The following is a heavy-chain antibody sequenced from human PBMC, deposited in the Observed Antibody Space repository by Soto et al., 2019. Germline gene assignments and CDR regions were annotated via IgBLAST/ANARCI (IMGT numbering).Heavy chain of an antibody. CDR2: IYHSGST. V-gene: IGHV4-4*02. Sequence: SETLSLTCAVSGGSISSSNWWRRVRQPPGKGLEWIGEIYHSGSTNYNPSLKSRVTISVDKSKNQFSLTLSPVTAADTAVYYCARAGYRSSWYHVYNCFDPWGQGTLVTVSS. J-gene: IGHJ5*02. CDR3: ARAGYRSSWYHVYNCFDP. D-gene: IGHD6-13*01. CDR1: GGSISSSNW.